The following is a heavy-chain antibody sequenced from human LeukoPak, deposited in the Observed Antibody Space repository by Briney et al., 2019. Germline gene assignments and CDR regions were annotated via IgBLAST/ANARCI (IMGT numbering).Heavy chain of an antibody. CDR3: ARVRMRFGELSLFDY. Sequence: ASVKVSCKASGYTFTGHYMNWVRLAPGQGLEWMGWINPTGGTTYAQKFQDRVTMTRDTSINTAYMELSGLRSDDTAVYYCARVRMRFGELSLFDYWGQGTLVTVSS. D-gene: IGHD3-10*01. CDR2: INPTGGT. V-gene: IGHV1-2*02. J-gene: IGHJ4*02. CDR1: GYTFTGHY.